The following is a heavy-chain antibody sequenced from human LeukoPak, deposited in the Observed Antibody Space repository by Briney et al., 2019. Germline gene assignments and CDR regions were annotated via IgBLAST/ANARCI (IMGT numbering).Heavy chain of an antibody. CDR1: GYTFTGYY. J-gene: IGHJ6*03. Sequence: ASVKVSCKASGYTFTGYYMHWVRQAPGQGLEWMGWINPNSGGTNYAQKFQGRVTMTRDTSISTAYMELSRLRSDDTAVYYCARVVATPYYYYYYKDVWGKGTTVTVSS. V-gene: IGHV1-2*02. CDR3: ARVVATPYYYYYYKDV. D-gene: IGHD5-12*01. CDR2: INPNSGGT.